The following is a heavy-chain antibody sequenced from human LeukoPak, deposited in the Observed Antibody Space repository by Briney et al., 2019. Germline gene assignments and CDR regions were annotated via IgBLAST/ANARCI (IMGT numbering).Heavy chain of an antibody. Sequence: GGSLRLSXAXSGFTFSSYAMSWVRQAPGKGLEWVSAISGSGGSTYYADSVKGRFTISRDNPKNSLYLQMNSLRAEDTAVYYCARGGGRDYDSSGYYYVNYYYYYGMDVWGQGTTVTVSS. CDR1: GFTFSSYA. V-gene: IGHV3-23*01. J-gene: IGHJ6*02. D-gene: IGHD3-22*01. CDR3: ARGGGRDYDSSGYYYVNYYYYYGMDV. CDR2: ISGSGGST.